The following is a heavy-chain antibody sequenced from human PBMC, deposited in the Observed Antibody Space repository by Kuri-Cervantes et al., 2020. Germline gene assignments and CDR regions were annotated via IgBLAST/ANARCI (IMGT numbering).Heavy chain of an antibody. CDR3: ARDGYYGSGIDHSMFN. Sequence: GESLKISCAASGFTFSSYAMHWVRQAPGKGLEWVAVISYDGSNKYYADSVKGRFTISRDNSKNTLYLQMNSLRAEDTAVYYCARDGYYGSGIDHSMFNWGQGTLVTSPQ. CDR1: GFTFSSYA. CDR2: ISYDGSNK. D-gene: IGHD3-10*01. V-gene: IGHV3-30-3*01. J-gene: IGHJ4*02.